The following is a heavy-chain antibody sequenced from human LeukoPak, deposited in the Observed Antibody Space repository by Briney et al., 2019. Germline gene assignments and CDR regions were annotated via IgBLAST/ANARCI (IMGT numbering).Heavy chain of an antibody. CDR1: GFTFSSYG. CDR3: AKEMGSRSSLFYFDY. CDR2: ISNDGSNK. D-gene: IGHD3-10*01. Sequence: GGSLRLSCAASGFTFSSYGMHWVRQAPGKGLEWVAAISNDGSNKYYAESVNGRFTISRDNSKNTLYLLVNTLRGDDTAVCYCAKEMGSRSSLFYFDYWGQGTLLTVSS. V-gene: IGHV3-30*18. J-gene: IGHJ4*02.